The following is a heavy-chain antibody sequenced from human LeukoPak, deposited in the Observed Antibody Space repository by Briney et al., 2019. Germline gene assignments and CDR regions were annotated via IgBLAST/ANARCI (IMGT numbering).Heavy chain of an antibody. V-gene: IGHV4-39*07. CDR3: ARDGYWGYFDY. D-gene: IGHD5-18*01. CDR1: GGSIGSYY. CDR2: IYYSGST. J-gene: IGHJ4*02. Sequence: SETLSLTCTVSGGSIGSYYWSWIRQPPGKGLEWIGSIYYSGSTYYNPSLKSRVTISVDTSKNQFSLKLSSVTAADTAVYYCARDGYWGYFDYWGQGTLVTVSS.